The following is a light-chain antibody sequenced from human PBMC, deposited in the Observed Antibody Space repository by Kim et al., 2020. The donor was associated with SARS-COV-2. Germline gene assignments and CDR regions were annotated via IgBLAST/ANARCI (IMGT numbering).Light chain of an antibody. Sequence: AVERATLTCRARQTVNSNFLACYQQNPGQAPSLLIYGASSRATGIPDRFSGSGSGTDFTLAISRLEPEDFAVYYCQLYGTSARFTFGPGTKVDIK. CDR2: GAS. V-gene: IGKV3-20*01. CDR1: QTVNSNF. J-gene: IGKJ3*01. CDR3: QLYGTSARFT.